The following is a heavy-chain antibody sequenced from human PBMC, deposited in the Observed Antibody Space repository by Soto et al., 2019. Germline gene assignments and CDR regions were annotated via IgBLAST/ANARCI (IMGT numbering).Heavy chain of an antibody. Sequence: PSETLSLTCTVSGGSVSSGSYYWSWIRQPPGKGLEWIGYIYYSGSTNYNPSLKSRVTISVDTSKNQFSLKLSSVTAADTAVYYCVKGGSSKFDPWGQGTLVTVSS. CDR3: VKGGSSKFDP. J-gene: IGHJ5*02. D-gene: IGHD1-26*01. CDR1: GGSVSSGSYY. V-gene: IGHV4-61*01. CDR2: IYYSGST.